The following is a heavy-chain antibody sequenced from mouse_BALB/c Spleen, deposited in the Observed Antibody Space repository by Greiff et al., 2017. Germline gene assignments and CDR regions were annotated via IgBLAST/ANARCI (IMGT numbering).Heavy chain of an antibody. CDR3: ARSTYDGYYDY. CDR2: IDPYNGGT. V-gene: IGHV1S135*01. CDR1: GYAFTSYN. Sequence: EVHLVESGPELVKPGASVKVSCKASGYAFTSYNMYWVKQSHGKSLEWIGYIDPYNGGTSYNQKFKGKATLTVDKSSSTAYMHLNSLTSEDSAVYYCARSTYDGYYDYWGQGTTLTVSS. J-gene: IGHJ2*01. D-gene: IGHD2-3*01.